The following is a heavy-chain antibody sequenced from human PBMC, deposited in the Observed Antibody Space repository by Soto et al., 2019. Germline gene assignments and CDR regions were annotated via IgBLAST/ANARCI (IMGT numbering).Heavy chain of an antibody. J-gene: IGHJ4*02. CDR3: AKASSTGSRYPYYFDY. CDR1: GFSFTSYV. D-gene: IGHD3-10*01. Sequence: EVQLLESGGGLIQPGGSLRLSCAASGFSFTSYVMTWVRQAPGKGLEWVSGISAGDENTHFADSVKGRFTISRDNAKSTLYLQMNSLRAEDTAIYYCAKASSTGSRYPYYFDYWGQGTLVTVSS. V-gene: IGHV3-23*01. CDR2: ISAGDENT.